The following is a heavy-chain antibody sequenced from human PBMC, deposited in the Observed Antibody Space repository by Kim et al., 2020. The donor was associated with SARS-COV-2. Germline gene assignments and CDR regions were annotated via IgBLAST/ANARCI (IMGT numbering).Heavy chain of an antibody. J-gene: IGHJ4*02. Sequence: GGSLRLSCAASGFTFSNYAMSWVRRAPGKGLEWVSTLNGSGGSAWYPDSVKGRFTISRDNSKNTLIRQMSSLRAEDTAIYYCARDRAYPNDLFDFWGQGTQAPVSS. CDR3: ARDRAYPNDLFDF. V-gene: IGHV3-23*01. CDR1: GFTFSNYA. CDR2: LNGSGGSA.